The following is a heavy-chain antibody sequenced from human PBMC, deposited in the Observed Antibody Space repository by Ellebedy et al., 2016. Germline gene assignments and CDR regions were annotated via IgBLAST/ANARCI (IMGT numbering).Heavy chain of an antibody. Sequence: SETLSLTXTVYGGSFSAYYWSWVRQPPGKGLEWIGEITHSGSTNYSPSLKRRVTISVDTSKYQFSLSRTSVTAADTAVYYCARRIEKASIQYYHKGMDVWGQGTTVTVSS. D-gene: IGHD5-24*01. CDR3: ARRIEKASIQYYHKGMDV. CDR2: ITHSGST. V-gene: IGHV4-34*01. J-gene: IGHJ6*02. CDR1: GGSFSAYY.